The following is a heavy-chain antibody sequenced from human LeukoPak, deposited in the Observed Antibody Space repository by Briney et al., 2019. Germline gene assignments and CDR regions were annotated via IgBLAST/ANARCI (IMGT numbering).Heavy chain of an antibody. CDR1: GGSVSSGSYY. CDR3: ARGGSTWQWELPLNDAFDI. CDR2: IYYSGST. V-gene: IGHV4-61*01. Sequence: SETLSLTCTVSGGSVSSGSYYWSWIRQPPGKGLEWIGYIYYSGSTNYNPSLKSRVTISVDTSKNQFSLKLSSVTAADTAVYYCARGGSTWQWELPLNDAFDIWGQGTMVTVSS. D-gene: IGHD1-26*01. J-gene: IGHJ3*02.